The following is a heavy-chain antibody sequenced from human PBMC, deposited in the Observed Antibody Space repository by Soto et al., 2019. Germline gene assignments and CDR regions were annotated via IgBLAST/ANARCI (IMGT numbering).Heavy chain of an antibody. CDR1: GFTFSSYA. CDR2: ISGSGGST. V-gene: IGHV3-23*01. Sequence: GGSLRLSCAASGFTFSSYAMSWVRQAPGKGLEWVSAISGSGGSTYYADSVKGRFTISRDNSKNTLYLQMNSLRAEDTAVYYCAKDLPRITMVRGVIKEYYWGQGTLVTVSS. CDR3: AKDLPRITMVRGVIKEYY. J-gene: IGHJ4*02. D-gene: IGHD3-10*01.